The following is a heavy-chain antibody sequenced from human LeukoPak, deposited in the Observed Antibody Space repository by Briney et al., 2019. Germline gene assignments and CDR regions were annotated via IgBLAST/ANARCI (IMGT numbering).Heavy chain of an antibody. CDR3: ARDRGEYCSGGSCYSRFSHYYYGMDV. V-gene: IGHV4-59*01. D-gene: IGHD2-15*01. Sequence: SQTLSLTGTVAGGSIRSYYWSWIRQPPGKGLEWIGYIYYSGSTNYNPSLKSRVTISVDTSKSQFYLKLSSVTAADTAVYYCARDRGEYCSGGSCYSRFSHYYYGMDVWGKGTTVTVSS. J-gene: IGHJ6*04. CDR1: GGSIRSYY. CDR2: IYYSGST.